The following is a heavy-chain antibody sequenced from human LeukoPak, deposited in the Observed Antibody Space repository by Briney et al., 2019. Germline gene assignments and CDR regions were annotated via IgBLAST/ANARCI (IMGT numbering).Heavy chain of an antibody. V-gene: IGHV1-24*01. CDR1: GYTLTELS. CDR3: ATDYVWGSYRFRLHAFDI. CDR2: FDPEDGET. Sequence: ASVKVSCKVSGYTLTELSMHWVRQAPGKGLEWMGGFDPEDGETIYAQKFQGRVTMTEDTSTDTAYMELSSLRSEDTAVYYCATDYVWGSYRFRLHAFDIWGQGTMVTVSS. D-gene: IGHD3-16*02. J-gene: IGHJ3*02.